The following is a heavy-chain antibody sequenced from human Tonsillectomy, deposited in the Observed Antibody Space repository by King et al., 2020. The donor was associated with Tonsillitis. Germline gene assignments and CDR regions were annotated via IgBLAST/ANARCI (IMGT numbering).Heavy chain of an antibody. CDR3: ARRRKRTTVTTFDY. CDR2: INHSGST. D-gene: IGHD4-11*01. CDR1: GGSFSGYY. J-gene: IGHJ4*02. V-gene: IGHV4-34*01. Sequence: VQLQQWGAGLLKPSETLSLTCAVYGGSFSGYYWSWIRQPPGKGLEWIGEINHSGSTNYNPSLKSRVTISVDTSKNQFSLKLSSVTAADTAVYYCARRRKRTTVTTFDYWGQGTLVTVPS.